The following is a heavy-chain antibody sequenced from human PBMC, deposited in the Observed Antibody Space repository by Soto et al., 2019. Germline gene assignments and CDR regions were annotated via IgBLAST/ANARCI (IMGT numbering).Heavy chain of an antibody. Sequence: PXGSLRLSFAASGFTVSSYAMSWVRQAPGKGLEWVSAISGSGGSTYYADSVKGRFTISRDNSKNTLYLQMNSLRAEDTAVYYCAKYNIEVPAAPKWGQGTLVTVSS. CDR1: GFTVSSYA. CDR3: AKYNIEVPAAPK. CDR2: ISGSGGST. J-gene: IGHJ4*02. D-gene: IGHD2-2*01. V-gene: IGHV3-23*01.